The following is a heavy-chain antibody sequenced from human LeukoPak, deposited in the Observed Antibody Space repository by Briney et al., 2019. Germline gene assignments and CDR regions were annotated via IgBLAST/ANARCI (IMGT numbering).Heavy chain of an antibody. D-gene: IGHD5-12*01. V-gene: IGHV4-34*01. J-gene: IGHJ4*02. CDR2: INHSGST. CDR3: AGGWLRRRGAY. Sequence: SETLSLTCAVYGGSFSGYYWSWIRQPPGKGLEWIGEINHSGSTNYNPSLKSRVTISVDTSKNQFSLKLSSVTAADTAVYYCAGGWLRRRGAYWGQGTLVXVSS. CDR1: GGSFSGYY.